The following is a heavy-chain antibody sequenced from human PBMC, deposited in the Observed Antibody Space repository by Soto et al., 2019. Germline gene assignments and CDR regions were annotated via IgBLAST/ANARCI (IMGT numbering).Heavy chain of an antibody. V-gene: IGHV1-18*01. D-gene: IGHD6-19*01. J-gene: IGHJ4*02. CDR3: ARDRRWQWLVPVDFDN. CDR1: GYTFTSYG. CDR2: ISAYNGNT. Sequence: QFQLLQSGAEVKKPGASVKVSCKASGYTFTSYGISWVRQAPVQGLEWMGWISAYNGNTNYAQKLQGRVTMTTDTSKSTAYMELRSLRSDDTAVYYCARDRRWQWLVPVDFDNWGQGTLVTVSS.